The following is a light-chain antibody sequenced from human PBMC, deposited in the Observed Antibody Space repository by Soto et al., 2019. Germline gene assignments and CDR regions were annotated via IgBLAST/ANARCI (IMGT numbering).Light chain of an antibody. CDR1: SSDVGSYNL. CDR2: EGS. V-gene: IGLV2-23*01. Sequence: QSVLTQPASVSGSPGQSITISCTGTSSDVGSYNLVSWYQQHPGKAPKLMIYEGSKRPSGVSNRFSGSKSGNTASLTISGLQAVDEADYYCCSYAGCSTYVFGTGTKVTVL. J-gene: IGLJ1*01. CDR3: CSYAGCSTYV.